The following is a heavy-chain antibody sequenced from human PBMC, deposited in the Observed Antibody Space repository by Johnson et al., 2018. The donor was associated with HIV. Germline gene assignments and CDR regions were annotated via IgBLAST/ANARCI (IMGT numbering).Heavy chain of an antibody. V-gene: IGHV3-30*02. CDR3: ATFLRGGERYFDWTYDAFDI. D-gene: IGHD3-9*01. CDR2: IRFNGSHK. CDR1: GFTVSSTY. J-gene: IGHJ3*02. Sequence: QMQLVESGGGLIQPGGSLRLSCAASGFTVSSTYMSWVRQAPGKGLEWVTFIRFNGSHKYYADSVKGRFTISRDKNTLYLQMNSLGAEGTAVYYCATFLRGGERYFDWTYDAFDIWGQGTMVTVSS.